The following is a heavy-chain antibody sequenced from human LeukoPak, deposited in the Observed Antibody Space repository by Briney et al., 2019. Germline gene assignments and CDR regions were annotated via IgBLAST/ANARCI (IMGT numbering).Heavy chain of an antibody. CDR3: ARGDCSSTICYSPMDV. CDR2: IYRTGSI. Sequence: SETLSLTCTVSGGSISSSSYYWVWIRQPPGKGLEWIGSIYRTGSINYNPSFKSRVTISLDTSKNQFSLKVNSVTAADTAVYYCARGDCSSTICYSPMDVWGKGTTVTVSS. J-gene: IGHJ6*03. CDR1: GGSISSSSYY. V-gene: IGHV4-39*07. D-gene: IGHD2-2*01.